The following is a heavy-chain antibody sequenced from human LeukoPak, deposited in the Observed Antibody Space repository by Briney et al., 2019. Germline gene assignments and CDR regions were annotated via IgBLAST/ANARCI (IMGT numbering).Heavy chain of an antibody. V-gene: IGHV4-39*01. J-gene: IGHJ4*02. D-gene: IGHD5-18*01. Sequence: SETLSLTCTVSGGSISSSSYHWVWIRQPPGKGLEWIGGISYSGTTYYNSSLKSRVTISVDTSKNQFSLKLSSVTAADTAAYYCASRHSNYWGQGTLVTVSS. CDR3: ASRHSNY. CDR2: ISYSGTT. CDR1: GGSISSSSYH.